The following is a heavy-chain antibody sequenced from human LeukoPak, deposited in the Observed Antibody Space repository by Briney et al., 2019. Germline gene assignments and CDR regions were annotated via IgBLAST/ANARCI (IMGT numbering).Heavy chain of an antibody. J-gene: IGHJ4*02. V-gene: IGHV3-30-3*01. CDR2: ISYDGSNK. CDR3: AREQDGYYDSSGRDY. Sequence: GRSLRLSCAASGFTFSSYAMHWVRQAPGKGLEWVAVISYDGSNKYYADSVKGRFTISRDNSKNTLYLQMNSLRAEDTAVYYCAREQDGYYDSSGRDYWGQGTLVTVSS. D-gene: IGHD3-22*01. CDR1: GFTFSSYA.